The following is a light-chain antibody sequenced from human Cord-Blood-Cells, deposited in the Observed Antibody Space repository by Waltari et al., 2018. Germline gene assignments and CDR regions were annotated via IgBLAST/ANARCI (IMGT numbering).Light chain of an antibody. CDR2: DGT. J-gene: IGLJ3*02. CDR3: SSYTSSSTWV. V-gene: IGLV2-14*01. CDR1: SSHVGGSKD. Sequence: QSALTQPASVSHSPGQSLTISCPGPSSHVGGSKDVSWYQQPPGKAPKLMIYDGTKRPSGVSNRFSGSKSGNTASLTISGLQAEDEADYYCSSYTSSSTWVFGGGTKLTVL.